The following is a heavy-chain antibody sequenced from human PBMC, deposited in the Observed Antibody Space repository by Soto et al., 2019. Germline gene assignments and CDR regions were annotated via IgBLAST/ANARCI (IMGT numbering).Heavy chain of an antibody. V-gene: IGHV4-31*03. CDR2: LHYSGST. D-gene: IGHD3-3*01. J-gene: IGHJ5*02. CDR3: ARATYYDFWSGYYMGGNWFDP. Sequence: QVQLQESGPGLVKPSQTLSLTCTVSGGSISSGGYYWSWIRQHPGKGLGGIGYLHYSGSTYYNPSLKSRVTISVDTSKNQFSLKLSSVTAADTAVYYCARATYYDFWSGYYMGGNWFDPWGQGTLVTVSS. CDR1: GGSISSGGYY.